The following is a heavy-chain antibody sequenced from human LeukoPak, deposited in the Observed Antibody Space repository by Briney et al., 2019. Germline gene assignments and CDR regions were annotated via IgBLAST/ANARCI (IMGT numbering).Heavy chain of an antibody. CDR1: GGSISSGDYY. Sequence: SETLSLTCTVSGGSISSGDYYWSWIRQPPGKGLEWIGYIYYSGSTYYNPSLKSRVAISLDTSKNQFSLKLNSVTAADTAVYYCARVLVTDGAFDIWGQGTMVTVSS. V-gene: IGHV4-30-4*01. CDR3: ARVLVTDGAFDI. D-gene: IGHD2-21*02. J-gene: IGHJ3*02. CDR2: IYYSGST.